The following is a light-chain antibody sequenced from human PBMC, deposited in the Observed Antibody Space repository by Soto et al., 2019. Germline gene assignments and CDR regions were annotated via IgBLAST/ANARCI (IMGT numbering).Light chain of an antibody. J-gene: IGKJ1*01. CDR1: QGISNY. V-gene: IGKV1-27*01. Sequence: DIQMTQSPSSLSASVGDRVTITCRASQGISNYLAWYQMQPGKAPKLLIYAASTLHSGVASRFSGSGSGTDVTLTITSLQPEDVATYYCQKFDGAPWTFGQGTKVEIK. CDR3: QKFDGAPWT. CDR2: AAS.